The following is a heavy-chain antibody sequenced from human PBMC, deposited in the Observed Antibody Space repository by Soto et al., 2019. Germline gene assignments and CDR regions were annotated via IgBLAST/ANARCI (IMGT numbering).Heavy chain of an antibody. CDR3: VRDRSGSYLEGFYY. CDR2: IKHDGSEK. V-gene: IGHV3-7*01. Sequence: PGGSLRLSCAASGFTFSSFWLTWVRQAPGKGLEWVANIKHDGSEKYYVESVKGRFTISRDNARNSLFLEMKSLRSEDTAVYSSVRDRSGSYLEGFYYWGQETLVAVSS. CDR1: GFTFSSFW. D-gene: IGHD1-26*01. J-gene: IGHJ4*03.